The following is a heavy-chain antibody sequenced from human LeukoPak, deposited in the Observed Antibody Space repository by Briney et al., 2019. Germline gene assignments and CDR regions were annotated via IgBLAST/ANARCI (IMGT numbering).Heavy chain of an antibody. V-gene: IGHV4-34*12. J-gene: IGHJ5*02. CDR2: IIHSGGT. D-gene: IGHD2-2*01. CDR1: GGTFSGYY. Sequence: KASETLSLTCAVYGGTFSGYYWNWIRQPPGKGLEWIREIIHSGGTNYNPSLKSRISMSVDTSKNQVSLKLTSVTAADTAVYYCARSDGYCSTTRCPHWFDPWGQGTLVTVSS. CDR3: ARSDGYCSTTRCPHWFDP.